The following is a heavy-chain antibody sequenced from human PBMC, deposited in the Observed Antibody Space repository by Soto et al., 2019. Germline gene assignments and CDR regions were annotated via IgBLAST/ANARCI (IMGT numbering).Heavy chain of an antibody. D-gene: IGHD5-18*01. Sequence: SETLSLTCTISGCSISGYYWTLIRQSPGKGLEYIGYVYNGNTNYNPSLNSRVTISVDTSKNQFSLKLSSVTAADTAMYYCARPTTRGYSYGDGMDVWGQGTTVTVSS. CDR3: ARPTTRGYSYGDGMDV. CDR2: VYNGNT. J-gene: IGHJ6*02. CDR1: GCSISGYY. V-gene: IGHV4-59*08.